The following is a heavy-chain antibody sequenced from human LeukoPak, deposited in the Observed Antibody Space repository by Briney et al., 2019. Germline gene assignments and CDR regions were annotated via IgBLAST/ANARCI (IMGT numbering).Heavy chain of an antibody. D-gene: IGHD6-6*01. J-gene: IGHJ4*02. CDR2: ISSSGTPI. CDR3: ARRARIDY. Sequence: PGGSLRLSCAASGFXFSSYEMNWVRQAPGKGLEWVSYISSSGTPIYYADSVKGRFTVSRDNARNSLYLQMNSLRAEDTAVYYCARRARIDYWGQGTLVTVSS. V-gene: IGHV3-48*03. CDR1: GFXFSSYE.